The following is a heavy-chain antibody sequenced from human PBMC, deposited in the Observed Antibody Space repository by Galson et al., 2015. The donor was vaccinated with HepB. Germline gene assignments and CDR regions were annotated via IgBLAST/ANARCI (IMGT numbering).Heavy chain of an antibody. CDR2: ISSSSSTI. D-gene: IGHD3-22*01. J-gene: IGHJ3*02. V-gene: IGHV3-48*04. CDR3: ARGANYYDSSGYYSGAFDI. CDR1: GFTFSSYS. Sequence: SLSLSCAASGFTFSSYSMNWVRQAPGKGLEWVSYISSSSSTIYYADSGKGRFTISRDNAKNSLYLQMNSLRAEDTAVYYCARGANYYDSSGYYSGAFDIWGQGTMVTVSS.